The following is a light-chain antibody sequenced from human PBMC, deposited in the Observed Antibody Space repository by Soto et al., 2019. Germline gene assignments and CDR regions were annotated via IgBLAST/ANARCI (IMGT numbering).Light chain of an antibody. J-gene: IGKJ1*01. CDR3: QQYGSSPT. V-gene: IGKV3-20*01. Sequence: GERVTLSFRARKSVSSSYLAWYQQKPGQAPRLLIYGASSRATGIPDRFSGSGSGTDFTLTISRLEPEEFAVYYCQQYGSSPTFGQRTKVDI. CDR2: GAS. CDR1: KSVSSSY.